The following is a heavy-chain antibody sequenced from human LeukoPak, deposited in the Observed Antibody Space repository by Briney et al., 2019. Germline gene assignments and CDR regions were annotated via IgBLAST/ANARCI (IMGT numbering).Heavy chain of an antibody. V-gene: IGHV4-59*01. D-gene: IGHD5-24*01. Sequence: PSETLSLTCTVSGGSISSYYWSWIRQPPGKGLEWIGYIYYSGSTNYNPSLKSRVTTSVDTSKNQFSLKLSSVTAADTAVYYCARAYAGYTFDYWGQGTLVTVSS. CDR3: ARAYAGYTFDY. J-gene: IGHJ4*02. CDR2: IYYSGST. CDR1: GGSISSYY.